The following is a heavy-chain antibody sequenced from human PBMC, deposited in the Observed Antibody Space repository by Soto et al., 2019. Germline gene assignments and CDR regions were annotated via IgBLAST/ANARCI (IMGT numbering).Heavy chain of an antibody. Sequence: PGGSLRLSCAASGFTCNVYAINWLRQAPGRGLEWVSGISGSGGVKYYGDSVKGRFAISRDNSKNTLYLQMNSLRAEDTAIYYCAKDRGPRPDAFDIWGQGTLVTVSS. J-gene: IGHJ3*02. V-gene: IGHV3-23*01. CDR3: AKDRGPRPDAFDI. CDR2: ISGSGGVK. D-gene: IGHD3-10*01. CDR1: GFTCNVYA.